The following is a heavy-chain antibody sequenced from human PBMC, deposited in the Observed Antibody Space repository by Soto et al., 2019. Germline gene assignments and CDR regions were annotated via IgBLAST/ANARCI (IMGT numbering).Heavy chain of an antibody. V-gene: IGHV3-66*01. CDR2: IYAGGNT. J-gene: IGHJ4*02. CDR1: GFSVTSNY. D-gene: IGHD6-19*01. CDR3: AKDSRTSGHPLDS. Sequence: GGSLRLSCAASGFSVTSNYMTWVRQAPGKGLECVSVIYAGGNTYYPDSVKGRFTISSDNSKNTVYLQMTSLGLEDTALYYCAKDSRTSGHPLDSWGQGILVTVSS.